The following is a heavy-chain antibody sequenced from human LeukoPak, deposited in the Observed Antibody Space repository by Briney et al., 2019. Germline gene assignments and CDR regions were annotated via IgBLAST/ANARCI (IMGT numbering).Heavy chain of an antibody. CDR2: ISWNSGSI. D-gene: IGHD6-13*01. CDR3: ARDSRRAAAGTRGDY. J-gene: IGHJ4*02. V-gene: IGHV3-9*01. CDR1: GFTFDDYA. Sequence: GGSLRLSCAASGFTFDDYAMHWVRQAPGKGLEWVSGISWNSGSIGYADSVKGRFTISRDNAKNSLYLQMNSLRAEDTAVYYCARDSRRAAAGTRGDYWGQGTLVTVSS.